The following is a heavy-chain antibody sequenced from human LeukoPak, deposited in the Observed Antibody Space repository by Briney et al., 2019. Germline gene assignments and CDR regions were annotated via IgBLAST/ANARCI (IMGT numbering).Heavy chain of an antibody. Sequence: PGGSLRLSCAASGFTFSDHYMDWIRQAPGKGLEWVGRIRNKANSYTTEYAASVKGRFTISRDDSKNSLYLQMNSLKTEDTAVYYCVRVASLVFDYWGQGTLVTVSS. J-gene: IGHJ4*02. CDR2: IRNKANSYTT. CDR3: VRVASLVFDY. V-gene: IGHV3-72*01. CDR1: GFTFSDHY. D-gene: IGHD2-15*01.